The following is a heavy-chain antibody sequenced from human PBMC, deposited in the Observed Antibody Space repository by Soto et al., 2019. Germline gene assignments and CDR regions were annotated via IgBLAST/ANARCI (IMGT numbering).Heavy chain of an antibody. Sequence: QVQLVQSGAEVKKPGSSVKVSCKASGGTFSSYAISWVRQAPGQGLEWMGGIIPIFGTANYAQKFQGRVMITADESTSTAYMELSSLRSEDTAVYYCARANSVEQQLGSSQPWWYYYYGMDVWGQGTTVTVSS. CDR1: GGTFSSYA. CDR2: IIPIFGTA. V-gene: IGHV1-69*01. D-gene: IGHD6-13*01. CDR3: ARANSVEQQLGSSQPWWYYYYGMDV. J-gene: IGHJ6*02.